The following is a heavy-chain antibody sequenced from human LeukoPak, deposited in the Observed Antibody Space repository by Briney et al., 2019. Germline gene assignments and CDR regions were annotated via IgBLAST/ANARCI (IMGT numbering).Heavy chain of an antibody. Sequence: GASVKVSCKASGYTFTGYYMHWVRQAPGQGLEWMGWINPNSGGTNYAQKFQGRVTITRDTSASTAYMELSSLRSEDTAVYYCARDQWLGYFDYWGQGTLVTVSS. CDR1: GYTFTGYY. V-gene: IGHV1-2*02. CDR2: INPNSGGT. D-gene: IGHD6-19*01. CDR3: ARDQWLGYFDY. J-gene: IGHJ4*02.